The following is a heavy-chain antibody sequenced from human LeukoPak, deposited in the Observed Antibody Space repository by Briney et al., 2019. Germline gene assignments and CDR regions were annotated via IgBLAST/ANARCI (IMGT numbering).Heavy chain of an antibody. Sequence: SGTLSLTCTVSGGSISSYYWSWIRQPPGKGLEWIGEINHSGSTNYNPSLKSRVTISVDTSKNQFSLKLSSVTAADTAVYYRARGPPITMVRGVISPFDIWGQGTMVTVSS. D-gene: IGHD3-10*01. J-gene: IGHJ3*02. CDR2: INHSGST. V-gene: IGHV4-34*01. CDR3: ARGPPITMVRGVISPFDI. CDR1: GGSISSYY.